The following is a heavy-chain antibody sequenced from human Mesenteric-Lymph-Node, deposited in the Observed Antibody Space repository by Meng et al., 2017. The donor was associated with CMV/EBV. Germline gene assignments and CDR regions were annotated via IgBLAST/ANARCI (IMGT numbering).Heavy chain of an antibody. J-gene: IGHJ6*02. CDR1: GYSISSGYY. Sequence: SETLSLTCTVSGYSISSGYYWGWIRQPPGKGLEWIGSTYHSGSTYYNPSLKSRVTISVDTSKNQFSLKLSSVTAADTAVYYCARAGYSSSWYPLSYYYYYGMDVWGQGTTVTVSS. CDR3: ARAGYSSSWYPLSYYYYYGMDV. V-gene: IGHV4-38-2*02. CDR2: TYHSGST. D-gene: IGHD6-13*01.